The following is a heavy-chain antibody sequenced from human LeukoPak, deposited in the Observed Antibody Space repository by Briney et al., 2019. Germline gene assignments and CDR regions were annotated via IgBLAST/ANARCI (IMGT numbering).Heavy chain of an antibody. CDR3: TTEKRVGATDY. CDR1: GLTFSNAW. D-gene: IGHD1-26*01. CDR2: IKSKSTGGTT. J-gene: IGHJ4*02. V-gene: IGHV3-15*01. Sequence: GSLRLSCAASGLTFSNAWMSWVRQAPGKGLEWVGRIKSKSTGGTTDYAAPVKGRFTISRDDSKNTLYLQMNSLRTDDTAVYYCTTEKRVGATDYWGQGTLVTVSS.